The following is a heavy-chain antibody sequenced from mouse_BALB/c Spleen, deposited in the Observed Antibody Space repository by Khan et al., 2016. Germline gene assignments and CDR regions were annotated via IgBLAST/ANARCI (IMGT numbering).Heavy chain of an antibody. V-gene: IGHV1S41*01. CDR1: GYTFTSYW. CDR3: AREDWDEGDYFDY. J-gene: IGHJ2*01. Sequence: DLVKPGASVKLSCKASGYTFTSYWINWIKQRPGQGLEWIGRIAPGSGSTYYNEMFKGKATLTVDTSSSTAYIQLSSLSSEDSAVCFCAREDWDEGDYFDYWGQGTTLTVSS. D-gene: IGHD4-1*01. CDR2: IAPGSGST.